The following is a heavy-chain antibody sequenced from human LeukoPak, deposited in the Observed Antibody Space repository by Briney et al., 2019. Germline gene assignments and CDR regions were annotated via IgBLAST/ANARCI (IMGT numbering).Heavy chain of an antibody. CDR3: AKDATPRNSIWDHFDS. V-gene: IGHV3-23*01. J-gene: IGHJ4*02. Sequence: GGSLRLSCAASGFTFNIYGMSWVRQAPGKGLEWVSSVGGGDDNAVSVKGRFTDSRDDAKNTVYLQMNSLRVEDTAIYFCAKDATPRNSIWDHFDSWGQGTLVTVSS. CDR1: GFTFNIYG. CDR2: VGGGDD. D-gene: IGHD1-7*01.